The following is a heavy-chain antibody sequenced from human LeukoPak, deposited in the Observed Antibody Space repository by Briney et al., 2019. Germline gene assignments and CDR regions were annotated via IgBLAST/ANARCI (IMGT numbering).Heavy chain of an antibody. CDR3: ARDPGYYDILTGSYLNWFDP. V-gene: IGHV3-11*01. CDR2: ISSSGSTI. J-gene: IGHJ5*02. Sequence: GGSLRLSCAASGFTFSDYYMSWIRQAPGKGLEWVSYISSSGSTIYYADSVKGRFTISRDNAKNSLYLQMNSLRAEGTAVYYCARDPGYYDILTGSYLNWFDPWGQGTLVTVSS. D-gene: IGHD3-9*01. CDR1: GFTFSDYY.